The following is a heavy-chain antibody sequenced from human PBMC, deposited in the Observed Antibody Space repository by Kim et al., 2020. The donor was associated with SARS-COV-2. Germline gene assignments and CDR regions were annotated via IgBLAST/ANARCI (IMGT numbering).Heavy chain of an antibody. CDR2: IYYSGST. V-gene: IGHV4-39*01. J-gene: IGHJ4*02. D-gene: IGHD3-10*01. Sequence: SETLSLTCTVSGGSISSSSYYWGWIRQPPGKGLEWIGSIYYSGSTYYNPSLKSRVTISVDTSKNQFSLKLSSVTAADTAVYYCARLPMVRGVFLRYYFDYCGQGTLLTVSS. CDR3: ARLPMVRGVFLRYYFDY. CDR1: GGSISSSSYY.